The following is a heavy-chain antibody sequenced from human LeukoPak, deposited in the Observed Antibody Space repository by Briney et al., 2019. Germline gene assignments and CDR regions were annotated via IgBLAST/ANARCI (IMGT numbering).Heavy chain of an antibody. CDR3: ARDRELFRAVAGHGGFDY. J-gene: IGHJ4*02. D-gene: IGHD6-19*01. Sequence: SETLSLTCTVSGGSISSSSYYWGWIRQPPGKGLEWIGSIYYSGSTYYNPSLKSRVTISVDTSKNQFSLKLSSVTAADTAVYYCARDRELFRAVAGHGGFDYWGQGTLVTVSS. CDR1: GGSISSSSYY. V-gene: IGHV4-39*07. CDR2: IYYSGST.